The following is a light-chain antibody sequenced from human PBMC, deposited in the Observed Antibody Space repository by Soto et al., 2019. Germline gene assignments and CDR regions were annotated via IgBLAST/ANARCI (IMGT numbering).Light chain of an antibody. Sequence: EIVLTQSPGTLSVSPGERAALSCRASQSVSNYLAWYQQKPGQAPRLLIYDASIRATVIPDRFSGSGSGTDFTLTISRLEPEDFAVYHCQQYGSSYTFGQGTKLEIK. J-gene: IGKJ2*01. CDR3: QQYGSSYT. V-gene: IGKV3-20*01. CDR2: DAS. CDR1: QSVSNY.